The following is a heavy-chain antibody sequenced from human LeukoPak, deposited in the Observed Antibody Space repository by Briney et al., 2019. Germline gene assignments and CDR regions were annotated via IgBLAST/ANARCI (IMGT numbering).Heavy chain of an antibody. V-gene: IGHV1-69*13. CDR3: AREGMATDY. J-gene: IGHJ4*02. CDR1: GYTFTSYG. Sequence: SVKVSCTASGYTFTSYGISWVRQAPGQGLEWMGGIIPIFGTANYAQKFQGRVTITADESTSTAYMELSSLRSEDTAVYYCAREGMATDYWGQGTLVTVSS. D-gene: IGHD5-24*01. CDR2: IIPIFGTA.